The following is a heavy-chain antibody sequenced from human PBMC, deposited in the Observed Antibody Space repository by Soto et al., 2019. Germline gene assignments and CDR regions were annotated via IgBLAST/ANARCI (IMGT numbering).Heavy chain of an antibody. D-gene: IGHD2-21*02. CDR3: ARDLWGYCGTDCYPMDV. Sequence: SETLSLTCTVSGGSISGYYWSWIRQPPGKGLEWIGYMYNTGSIVYNPSFKSRVTISVDTSKNQFSLKLNSVTAADTAVYYCARDLWGYCGTDCYPMDVWGQGTTVTVSS. V-gene: IGHV4-59*01. CDR2: MYNTGSI. CDR1: GGSISGYY. J-gene: IGHJ6*02.